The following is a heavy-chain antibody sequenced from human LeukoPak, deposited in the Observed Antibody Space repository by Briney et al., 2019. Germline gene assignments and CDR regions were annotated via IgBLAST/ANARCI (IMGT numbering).Heavy chain of an antibody. CDR1: GFTFSSYS. Sequence: GGSLRLSCAASGFTFSSYSMNWVRQAPGKGLEWVSSISSSSSYIYYADSVKGRFTIPRDNATNPLYLQMNSLRAEDTAVYYCARHGSGYSSSWYSGEGYYYYMDVWGKGTTVTISS. CDR3: ARHGSGYSSSWYSGEGYYYYMDV. V-gene: IGHV3-21*01. J-gene: IGHJ6*03. D-gene: IGHD6-13*01. CDR2: ISSSSSYI.